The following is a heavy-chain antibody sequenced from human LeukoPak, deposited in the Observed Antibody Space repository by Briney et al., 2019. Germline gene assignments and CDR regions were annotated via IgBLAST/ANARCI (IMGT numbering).Heavy chain of an antibody. V-gene: IGHV4-34*01. CDR1: GGSFRGYY. Sequence: SETLSLTCAVYGGSFRGYYWSWIRQPPGKGLEWIGEINHKGLEWIGEINRIGSTNYNPSLKSRVTISGDTSKNWLSLRLSSVTAADTAVYYCARVGSSGYLDYWGQGTLVTVSS. CDR2: INRIGST. D-gene: IGHD3-22*01. J-gene: IGHJ4*02. CDR3: ARVGSSGYLDY.